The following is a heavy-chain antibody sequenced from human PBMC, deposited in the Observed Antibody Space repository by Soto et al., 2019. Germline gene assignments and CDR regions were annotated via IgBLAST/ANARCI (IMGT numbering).Heavy chain of an antibody. J-gene: IGHJ5*02. CDR1: GFTFSSYL. Sequence: PGGSLRLSCAASGFTFSSYLMSWVLQAPGKGLECGANIKQDGSEKYYVDSVKGRFTISRDNAKNSLYLQMNSLRAEDTAVYYCARVWAKNWFDPWGQGTLVTVSS. V-gene: IGHV3-7*03. D-gene: IGHD3-16*01. CDR2: IKQDGSEK. CDR3: ARVWAKNWFDP.